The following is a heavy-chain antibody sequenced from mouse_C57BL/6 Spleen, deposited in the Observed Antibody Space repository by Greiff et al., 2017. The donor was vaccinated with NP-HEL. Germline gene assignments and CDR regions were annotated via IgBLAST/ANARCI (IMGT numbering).Heavy chain of an antibody. V-gene: IGHV1-26*01. J-gene: IGHJ2*01. CDR1: GYTFTDYY. CDR3: ARWARYFDY. CDR2: INPNNGGT. Sequence: EVQLQQSGPELVKPGASVKISCKASGYTFTDYYMNWVKQSHGQSLEWIGDINPNNGGTSYNQKFKGKATLTVDKSSSTAYMELRSLTSEDSAVYYCARWARYFDYWGQGTTLTVSS.